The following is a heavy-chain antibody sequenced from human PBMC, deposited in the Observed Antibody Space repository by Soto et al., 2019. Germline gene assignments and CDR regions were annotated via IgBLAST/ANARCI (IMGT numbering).Heavy chain of an antibody. CDR3: AREQQKWLQDACDM. D-gene: IGHD5-18*01. CDR1: GYTLINYG. CDR2: ISPYNGKT. Sequence: QGQLVQSGGEVKEPGASVRVSCKASGYTLINYGINWVRQAPGQGLEWLGWISPYNGKTEYAQKLQGRVTMTTDTATSTVYMELRSLRYDDTAVYYCAREQQKWLQDACDMWGQGTMVTVSS. V-gene: IGHV1-18*01. J-gene: IGHJ3*02.